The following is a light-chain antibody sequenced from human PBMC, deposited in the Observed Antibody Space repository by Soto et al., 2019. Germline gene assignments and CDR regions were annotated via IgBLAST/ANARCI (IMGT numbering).Light chain of an antibody. J-gene: IGLJ3*02. Sequence: QSVLTQPPSVSGTPGLRVTISCSGGSSNIGRDTVNWYQQRPGTAPKLILFEVRFRPSGVSNRFSGSKSGDTASLTISKLLPEDEADYYCSSYTSTGTLIVFGGGTKLTVL. CDR2: EVR. CDR1: SSNIGRDT. V-gene: IGLV2-14*01. CDR3: SSYTSTGTLIV.